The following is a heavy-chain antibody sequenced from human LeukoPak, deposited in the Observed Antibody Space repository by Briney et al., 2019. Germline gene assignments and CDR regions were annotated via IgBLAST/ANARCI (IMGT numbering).Heavy chain of an antibody. Sequence: PGGSLRLSCAASGFTFDDYAMHWVRQAPGKGLEWVSGISWNSGSIGYADSVKGRFTISRDNAKNSLYLQMNSLRAEDTALYYCAKASMVRGVIFDAFDIWGQGTMVTVSS. CDR1: GFTFDDYA. CDR2: ISWNSGSI. V-gene: IGHV3-9*01. CDR3: AKASMVRGVIFDAFDI. D-gene: IGHD3-10*01. J-gene: IGHJ3*02.